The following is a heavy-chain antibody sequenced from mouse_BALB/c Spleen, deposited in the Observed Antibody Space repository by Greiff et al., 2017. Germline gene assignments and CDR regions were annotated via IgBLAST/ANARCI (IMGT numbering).Heavy chain of an antibody. CDR1: GYAFGSSW. J-gene: IGHJ3*01. Sequence: QVQLQQSGPELVKPGASVRISCKASGYAFGSSWMTWVKQRPGQGLEWIGRIYPGDGDTNYNGKFKGKATLTADKSSSTAYMQLSSLTSVDSAVYFCARGLQSWFAYWGQGTLVTVSA. D-gene: IGHD2-4*01. V-gene: IGHV1-82*01. CDR3: ARGLQSWFAY. CDR2: IYPGDGDT.